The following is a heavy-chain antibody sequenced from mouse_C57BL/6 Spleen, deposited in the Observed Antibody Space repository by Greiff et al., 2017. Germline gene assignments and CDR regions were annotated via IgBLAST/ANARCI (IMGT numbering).Heavy chain of an antibody. V-gene: IGHV14-4*01. D-gene: IGHD2-3*01. CDR2: IDPENGDT. Sequence: VQLQQSGAELVRPGASVKLSCTASGFNIKDDYMHWVKQRPEQGLEWIGWIDPENGDTEYASKFQGKATITADTSSNTAYLQLSSLTSEDTAVYYCTSDGYRFAYWGQGTLVTVSA. CDR1: GFNIKDDY. J-gene: IGHJ3*01. CDR3: TSDGYRFAY.